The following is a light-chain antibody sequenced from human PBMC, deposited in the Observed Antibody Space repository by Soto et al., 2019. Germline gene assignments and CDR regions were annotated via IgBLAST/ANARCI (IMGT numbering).Light chain of an antibody. Sequence: QSVLTQPPSASGPPGQTVTVSCSGSSSNIGTNTVSWYQQLPGTAPKLLIFRNTQRPSGVPDRFSGSKSGSKSGASASLAISGLQSEDEADYYCAGWDDSLNGPVFGGGTKVTVL. V-gene: IGLV1-44*01. J-gene: IGLJ2*01. CDR2: RNT. CDR3: AGWDDSLNGPV. CDR1: SSNIGTNT.